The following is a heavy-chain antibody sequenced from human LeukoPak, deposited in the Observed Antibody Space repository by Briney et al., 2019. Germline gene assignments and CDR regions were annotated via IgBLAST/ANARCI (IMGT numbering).Heavy chain of an antibody. CDR3: ARRPSVYGVVIKYYFDY. J-gene: IGHJ4*02. V-gene: IGHV4-39*01. Sequence: SETLSLTCTVSGGSISSSSYYWGWIRRPPGKGLEWIGSIYYSGSTYYNPSLKSRVTISVDTSKNQFSLKLSSVTAADTAVYYCARRPSVYGVVIKYYFDYWGQGTLVTVSS. CDR2: IYYSGST. D-gene: IGHD3-3*01. CDR1: GGSISSSSYY.